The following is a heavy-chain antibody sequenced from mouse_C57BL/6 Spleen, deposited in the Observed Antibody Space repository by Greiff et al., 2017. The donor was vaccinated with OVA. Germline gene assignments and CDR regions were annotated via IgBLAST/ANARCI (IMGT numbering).Heavy chain of an antibody. Sequence: VQLKQSGPELVKPGASVKISCKASGYSFTDYNMKWVKQSNGKSLEWIGVINPNYGTASYNQKFKGKATLTVDQSSSTAYMQLNSLTSEDSAVYYCARWGYYDSLFAYWGQGTLVTVSA. CDR3: ARWGYYDSLFAY. V-gene: IGHV1-39*01. CDR2: INPNYGTA. J-gene: IGHJ3*01. CDR1: GYSFTDYN. D-gene: IGHD2-4*01.